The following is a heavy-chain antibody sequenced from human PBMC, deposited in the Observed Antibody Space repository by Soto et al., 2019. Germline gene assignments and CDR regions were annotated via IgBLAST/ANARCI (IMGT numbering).Heavy chain of an antibody. J-gene: IGHJ4*02. CDR3: AKGSSGWYERFDY. Sequence: EVQLLETGGGLVQPGGSLRLSCAASGFTFSSYAMSWVRQAPGKGLEWVSAISGSGGSTYYADSVKGRFTISRDNSKNTLYLQMNSLRAEDTAVYYCAKGSSGWYERFDYWGQGTLVTVSS. CDR1: GFTFSSYA. CDR2: ISGSGGST. D-gene: IGHD6-19*01. V-gene: IGHV3-23*01.